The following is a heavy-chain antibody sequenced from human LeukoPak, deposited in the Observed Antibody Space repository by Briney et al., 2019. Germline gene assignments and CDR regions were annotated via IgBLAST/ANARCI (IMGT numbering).Heavy chain of an antibody. V-gene: IGHV4-38-2*01. Sequence: SETLSLTCAVSGYSISSGYYWGWIRQPPGKGLEWIGSIYHCGSTYYNPSLKSRVTISVDTSKNQFSLKLSSVTAADTAVYYCARATAMVTGWFDPWGQGTLVTVSS. CDR3: ARATAMVTGWFDP. CDR2: IYHCGST. CDR1: GYSISSGYY. J-gene: IGHJ5*02. D-gene: IGHD5-18*01.